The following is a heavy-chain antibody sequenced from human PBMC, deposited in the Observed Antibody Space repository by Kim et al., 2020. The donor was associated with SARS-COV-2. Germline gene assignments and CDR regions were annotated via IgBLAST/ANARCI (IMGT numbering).Heavy chain of an antibody. V-gene: IGHV3-49*03. J-gene: IGHJ2*01. D-gene: IGHD1-1*01. Sequence: GGSLRLSCTASGFTFGDYAMSWFRQAPGKGLEWVGFIRSKAYGGTTEYAASVKGRFTISRDDSKSIAYLQMNSLKTEDTAVYYCTRGVKGTGPLNWYFDLWGRGTLVTVSS. CDR3: TRGVKGTGPLNWYFDL. CDR1: GFTFGDYA. CDR2: IRSKAYGGTT.